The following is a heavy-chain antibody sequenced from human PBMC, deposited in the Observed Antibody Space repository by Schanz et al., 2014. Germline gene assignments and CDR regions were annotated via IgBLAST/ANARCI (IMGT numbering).Heavy chain of an antibody. J-gene: IGHJ6*02. CDR1: GYTFAMYD. V-gene: IGHV1-2*06. CDR3: AKGHGQNGMDV. Sequence: QVQLVQSGSELKKPGASVKVSCKASGYTFAMYDMNWVRQAPGQGLEWMGRISNSGVTNYAQRFQGRVTMTRDTSISTAYMDLSRLTSDDTAVYYCAKGHGQNGMDVWGQGTAVTVSS. CDR2: ISNSGVT.